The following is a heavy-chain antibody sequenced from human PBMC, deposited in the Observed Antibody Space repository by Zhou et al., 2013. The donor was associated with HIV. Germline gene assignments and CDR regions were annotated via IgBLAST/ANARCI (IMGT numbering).Heavy chain of an antibody. Sequence: QVQLQESGPGLVKPSETLSLTCTVSGGSISSHYWSWIRQPPGKGLEYIGYIYSSGNTNYNPSLKSRVTMSLDTSKNQFSLKLSSMTAADTAMYYCGRVIPRYCSTTCSGARFDPWGQGTLVTVSS. V-gene: IGHV4-59*11. CDR3: GRVIPRYCSTTCSGARFDP. CDR1: GGSISSHY. CDR2: IYSSGNT. J-gene: IGHJ5*02. D-gene: IGHD2-2*01.